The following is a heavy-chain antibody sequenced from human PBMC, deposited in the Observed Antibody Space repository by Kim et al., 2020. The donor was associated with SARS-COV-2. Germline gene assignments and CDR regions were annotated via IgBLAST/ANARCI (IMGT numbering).Heavy chain of an antibody. J-gene: IGHJ4*02. CDR3: ARYYYGSGSYLPTYYFDY. CDR2: ISSSGSTI. Sequence: GGSLRLSCAASGFTFSSYEMNWVRQAPGKGLEWVSYISSSGSTIYYADSVKGRFTISRDNAKNSLYLQMNSLRAEDTAVYYCARYYYGSGSYLPTYYFDYWGQGTLVTVSS. D-gene: IGHD3-10*01. V-gene: IGHV3-48*03. CDR1: GFTFSSYE.